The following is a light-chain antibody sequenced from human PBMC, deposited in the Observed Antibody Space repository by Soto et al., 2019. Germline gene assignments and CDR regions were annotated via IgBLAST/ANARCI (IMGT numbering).Light chain of an antibody. CDR1: SSNIGSNT. J-gene: IGLJ3*02. CDR3: AAWDDSLNAHGV. Sequence: QSVLTQPPSASGTPGQRVTISCSGSSSNIGSNTVNWYQQLPGTAPKLLIYSNNQRPSGVPDRFSGSKSGTSASLAISGLQSEDEADYYCAAWDDSLNAHGVFGGGTKLTVL. V-gene: IGLV1-44*01. CDR2: SNN.